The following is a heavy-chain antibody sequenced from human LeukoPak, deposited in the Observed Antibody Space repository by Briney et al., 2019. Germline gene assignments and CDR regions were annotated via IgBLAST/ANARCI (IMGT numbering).Heavy chain of an antibody. CDR3: AKDLEQWPAVPEY. CDR2: IEKDGSNK. J-gene: IGHJ4*02. V-gene: IGHV3-30*02. Sequence: PGGSLRLSCAASGFTLKTYGMHWVRQAPGKGLDWVAFIEKDGSNKYYADSVKGRFTVSRDNSKNRLYLQMNSLRPEETALYYSAKDLEQWPAVPEYWGQGTLVIVSS. CDR1: GFTLKTYG. D-gene: IGHD6-19*01.